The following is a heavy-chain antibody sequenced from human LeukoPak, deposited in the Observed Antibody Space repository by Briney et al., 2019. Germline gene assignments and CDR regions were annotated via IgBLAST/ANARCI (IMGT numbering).Heavy chain of an antibody. CDR2: IKEDGSDK. CDR3: ARASAVAGTREY. D-gene: IGHD6-19*01. Sequence: GGSLRLSCAASGFTFSSYWMSWVRQAPGKGLEWVANIKEDGSDKYYVYSVKGRFTISRDNAKNSLYLQMNSLRAEDTAVYYCARASAVAGTREYWGQGTLVTVSS. CDR1: GFTFSSYW. V-gene: IGHV3-7*01. J-gene: IGHJ4*02.